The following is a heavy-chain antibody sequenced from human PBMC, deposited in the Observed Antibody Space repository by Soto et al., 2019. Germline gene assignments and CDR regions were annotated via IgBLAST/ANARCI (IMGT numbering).Heavy chain of an antibody. CDR3: ARRGVVRYYYHGMDF. J-gene: IGHJ6*02. V-gene: IGHV5-51*01. D-gene: IGHD3-3*01. Sequence: GESQQISDEGCGWSVCSYWSCRVRQMHGKGLEWMGIIYPGDSDTRYSPSFQGQVTISADKSISTAYLQWSSLKASDTAMYYCARRGVVRYYYHGMDFLRQRTTVTV. CDR2: IYPGDSDT. CDR1: GWSVCSYW.